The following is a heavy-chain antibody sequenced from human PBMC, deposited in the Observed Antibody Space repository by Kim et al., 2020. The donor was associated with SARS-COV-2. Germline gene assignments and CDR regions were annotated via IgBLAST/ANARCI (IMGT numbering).Heavy chain of an antibody. V-gene: IGHV1-3*01. CDR3: VRNDYFDY. Sequence: NGNIKYAEKFQDRITVTRDTSASTVYMELGSLRSEDTAVYYCVRNDYFDYWGQGTLVTVSS. J-gene: IGHJ4*02. CDR2: NGNI.